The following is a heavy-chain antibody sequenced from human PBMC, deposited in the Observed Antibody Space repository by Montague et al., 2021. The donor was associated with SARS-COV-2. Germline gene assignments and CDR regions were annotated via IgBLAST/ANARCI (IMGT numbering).Heavy chain of an antibody. CDR3: ACGYCSGSDCYYYYGMDV. CDR2: TNDSGRT. CDR1: GGSISSYY. Sequence: SETLSLTCAVYGGSISSYYWSWIRQPPGRGLEWIGETNDSGRTNYNPSLKVRVTITVDTSKNQFSLRLRSVTAAETAVYYCACGYCSGSDCYYYYGMDVWGQGTTVTVSS. V-gene: IGHV4-34*01. J-gene: IGHJ6*02. D-gene: IGHD2-15*01.